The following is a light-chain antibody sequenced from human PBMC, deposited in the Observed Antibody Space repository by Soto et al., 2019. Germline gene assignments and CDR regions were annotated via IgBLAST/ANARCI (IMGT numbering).Light chain of an antibody. CDR2: DAS. CDR1: QSISSS. Sequence: ETVLTQSPATLSLSPGERATLSCRASQSISSSLAWYQQTPGQAPRLLIYDASKRATGIPARFSDSGSGTDFTLTISSLEPEDFAVYYCQQRFTWPSFGPGTKVDIK. CDR3: QQRFTWPS. J-gene: IGKJ3*01. V-gene: IGKV3-11*01.